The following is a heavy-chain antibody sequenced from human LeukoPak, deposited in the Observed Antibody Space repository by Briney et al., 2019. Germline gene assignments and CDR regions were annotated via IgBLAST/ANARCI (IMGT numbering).Heavy chain of an antibody. J-gene: IGHJ5*02. Sequence: KSSETLSLTCAVYGGSFSGYYWSWIRQPPGKGLEWIGEINHSGSTNYNPSLKSRVTISVDTSKNQFSLKLSSVTAADTAVYYCARGGIYCSGGSCYPNWFDPWGQGTLVTVSS. CDR1: GGSFSGYY. D-gene: IGHD2-15*01. CDR2: INHSGST. CDR3: ARGGIYCSGGSCYPNWFDP. V-gene: IGHV4-34*01.